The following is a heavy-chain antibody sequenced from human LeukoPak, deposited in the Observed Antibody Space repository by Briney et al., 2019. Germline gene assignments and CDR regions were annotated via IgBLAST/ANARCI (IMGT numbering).Heavy chain of an antibody. V-gene: IGHV3-30*03. CDR3: ARGATGYSGYDAFDI. CDR1: GFTFSSYG. CDR2: ISYDGSNK. Sequence: PGGSLRLSCAASGFTFSSYGMHWVRQAPGKGLEWVAVISYDGSNKYYADSVKGRFTISRDNSKNTLYLQMNSLRAEDTAVYYCARGATGYSGYDAFDIWGQGTMVTVSS. D-gene: IGHD5-12*01. J-gene: IGHJ3*02.